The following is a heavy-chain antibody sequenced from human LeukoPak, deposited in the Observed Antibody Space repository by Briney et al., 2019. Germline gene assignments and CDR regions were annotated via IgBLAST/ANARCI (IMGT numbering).Heavy chain of an antibody. D-gene: IGHD6-19*01. V-gene: IGHV4-39*01. Sequence: SETLSLTCTVSGGSISSSSSYWGWIHQPPGKGLEWIGSIYYSGSTYYNPSLKSRVTISVDTSKNQFSLKLSSVTAADTAVYYCARLGYSSGWRTEVDAFDIWGQGTMVTVSS. CDR3: ARLGYSSGWRTEVDAFDI. CDR2: IYYSGST. CDR1: GGSISSSSSY. J-gene: IGHJ3*02.